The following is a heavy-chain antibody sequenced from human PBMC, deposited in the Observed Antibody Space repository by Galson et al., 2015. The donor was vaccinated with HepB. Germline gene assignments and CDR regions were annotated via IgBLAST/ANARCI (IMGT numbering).Heavy chain of an antibody. CDR3: ATSYSTEWYFDL. CDR2: IDPSTSYT. CDR1: GYKFTIYW. V-gene: IGHV5-10-1*01. Sequence: QSGAEVKKPGESLTISCRASGYKFTIYWITWVRQMPGKGLEWMGTIDPSTSYTNYSPSFQGHVTISADKSISAAYLQWSSLKASDTAMYYCATSYSTEWYFDLWGRGTVVTVSS. D-gene: IGHD5-18*01. J-gene: IGHJ2*01.